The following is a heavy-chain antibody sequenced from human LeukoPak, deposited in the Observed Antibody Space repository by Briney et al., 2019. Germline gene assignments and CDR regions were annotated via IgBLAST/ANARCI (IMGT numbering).Heavy chain of an antibody. Sequence: KAGGSLRLSRAASGFTFSNAWMNWVRQAPGKGLEWVGRIKSKTDGGTTDYAAPVKGRFTISRDDSKNTLYLQVNSLRAEDTAVYYCAKGGKWDVTPFDYWGQGTLVTVSS. D-gene: IGHD1-26*01. J-gene: IGHJ4*02. CDR1: GFTFSNAW. CDR3: AKGGKWDVTPFDY. V-gene: IGHV3-15*07. CDR2: IKSKTDGGTT.